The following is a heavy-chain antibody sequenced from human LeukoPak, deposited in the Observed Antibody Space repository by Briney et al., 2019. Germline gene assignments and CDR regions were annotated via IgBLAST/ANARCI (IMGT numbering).Heavy chain of an antibody. CDR1: GFTFSGSA. CDR2: IRSKSNNYAT. Sequence: PGGSLRLSCAASGFTFSGSALHWVRQASGKGLEWVGRIRSKSNNYATAYAASVKGRFTISRDNAKNSLYLQINSLRDEDTAVYYCARARPDYFDYWGQGTLVTVSS. J-gene: IGHJ4*02. CDR3: ARARPDYFDY. V-gene: IGHV3-73*01.